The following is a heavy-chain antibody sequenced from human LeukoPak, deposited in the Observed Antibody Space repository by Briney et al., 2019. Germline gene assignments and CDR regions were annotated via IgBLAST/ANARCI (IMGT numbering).Heavy chain of an antibody. CDR3: ARYCSTTSCSNEALDV. Sequence: PGGSLRLSCAASGFTVSSNYMGWVRQAPGKGLEWVSVIYSGGDTYYADSVKGRFTISRDNSKNMIYLEMTSLKAEDTAVYYCARYCSTTSCSNEALDVWGQGTLVTVSS. J-gene: IGHJ3*01. D-gene: IGHD2-2*01. CDR2: IYSGGDT. CDR1: GFTVSSNY. V-gene: IGHV3-66*01.